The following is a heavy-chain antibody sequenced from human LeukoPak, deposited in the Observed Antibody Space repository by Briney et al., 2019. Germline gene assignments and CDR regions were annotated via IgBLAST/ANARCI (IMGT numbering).Heavy chain of an antibody. Sequence: GGSVTLPRAPSGVILSSFAMSWVRPAPGKGRGWVSAISGSGGSTYYADSVKGRFTISRDNSKNTLYLQMNSLRAEDTAVYYCAKVRSSGWYYFDYWGQGTLVTVSS. D-gene: IGHD6-19*01. V-gene: IGHV3-23*01. CDR1: GVILSSFA. J-gene: IGHJ4*02. CDR3: AKVRSSGWYYFDY. CDR2: ISGSGGST.